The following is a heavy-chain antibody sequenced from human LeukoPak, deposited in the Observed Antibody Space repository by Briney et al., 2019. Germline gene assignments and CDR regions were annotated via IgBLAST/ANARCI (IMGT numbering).Heavy chain of an antibody. Sequence: EPSETLSLTCTVSGGSISSYFWAWIRQPPGKGLEWIGSIYYSGSAYYNPSLNSRVTISVDTSKNQFSLKLSSVTAADTAVYYCARHWVDAFDIWGQGTMVTVSS. CDR1: GGSISSYF. CDR3: ARHWVDAFDI. V-gene: IGHV4-39*01. J-gene: IGHJ3*02. CDR2: IYYSGSA. D-gene: IGHD7-27*01.